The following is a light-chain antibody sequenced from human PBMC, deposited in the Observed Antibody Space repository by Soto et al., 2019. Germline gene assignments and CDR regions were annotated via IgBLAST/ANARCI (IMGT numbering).Light chain of an antibody. Sequence: IVLTQSPGTLSLSPGERATLSCRASQSVGSNYLAWYQQKPGQAPRLLIYGASSRATGIPDRFSGSGSGTDFTLTIKRREPEDFAVYYCQRYGTSAYTFGQGTTLEIK. V-gene: IGKV3-20*01. CDR3: QRYGTSAYT. J-gene: IGKJ2*01. CDR2: GAS. CDR1: QSVGSNY.